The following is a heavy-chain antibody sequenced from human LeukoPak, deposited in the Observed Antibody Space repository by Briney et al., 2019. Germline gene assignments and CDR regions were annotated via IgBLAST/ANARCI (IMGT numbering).Heavy chain of an antibody. CDR2: INWNGGST. D-gene: IGHD2-2*01. Sequence: GGSLRLSCEASGLTFDDYGMSWVRQATGKGLEWVSGINWNGGSTGYADSVKGRFTISRDNAKNSLYLQMNSLRAEDTALYYCARVGYCSSTSCYLDAFDIWGQGTMVTVSS. CDR3: ARVGYCSSTSCYLDAFDI. CDR1: GLTFDDYG. J-gene: IGHJ3*02. V-gene: IGHV3-20*04.